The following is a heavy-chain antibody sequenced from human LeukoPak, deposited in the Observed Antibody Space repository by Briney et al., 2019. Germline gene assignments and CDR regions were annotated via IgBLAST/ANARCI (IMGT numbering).Heavy chain of an antibody. CDR3: ARYPRGRPAAINNAFDI. Sequence: SLRVSCTASGGTFSSYAISWVRQAPGQGLEWMGRIIPIFGTANYAQKFQGRVTIAADESTSTAYMELSSLRTEDTAVYYCARYPRGRPAAINNAFDIWGQGTMVTVSS. CDR2: IIPIFGTA. D-gene: IGHD5-12*01. V-gene: IGHV1-69*13. CDR1: GGTFSSYA. J-gene: IGHJ3*02.